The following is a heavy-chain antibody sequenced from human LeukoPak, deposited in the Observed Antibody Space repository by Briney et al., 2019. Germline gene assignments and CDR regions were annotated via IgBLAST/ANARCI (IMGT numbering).Heavy chain of an antibody. CDR3: ARVKDYYDSSGYSIYFDY. CDR2: IHTSGNT. CDR1: GVSISSGRYC. J-gene: IGHJ4*02. V-gene: IGHV4-61*09. Sequence: SETLSLTCTVSGVSISSGRYCWSWIRQPAGKGLEWIGHIHTSGNTNYNPSLKSRAAISVDTSKNQFSLKLSSVTAADTAVYYCARVKDYYDSSGYSIYFDYWGQGTLVTVSS. D-gene: IGHD3-22*01.